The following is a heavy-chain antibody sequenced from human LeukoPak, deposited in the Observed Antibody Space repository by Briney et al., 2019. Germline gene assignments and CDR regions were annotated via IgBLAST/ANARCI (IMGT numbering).Heavy chain of an antibody. V-gene: IGHV1-69*05. CDR3: ASCMTYDAFDI. CDR2: IIPIFGTA. CDR1: GGTFSSYA. Sequence: SVHVSCKASGGTFSSYAISWVRQAPCQGLEWMGGIIPIFGTANYAQKFQGRVTITTDESTSTAYMELSSLRSEDTAVYYCASCMTYDAFDIWGQGTMVTVSS. D-gene: IGHD2-8*01. J-gene: IGHJ3*02.